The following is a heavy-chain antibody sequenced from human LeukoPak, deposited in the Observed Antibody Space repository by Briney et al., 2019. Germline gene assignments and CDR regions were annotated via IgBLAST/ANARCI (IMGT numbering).Heavy chain of an antibody. CDR2: INHSGST. V-gene: IGHV4-34*01. CDR1: GGSFSGYY. CDR3: ARGALDYYDSSGRCFYDY. J-gene: IGHJ4*02. D-gene: IGHD3-22*01. Sequence: PSDTLSLTCAVYGGSFSGYYWSWIRQPPGKGLEWIGEINHSGSTNYNPSLKSRVTISVDTSKNQFSLKLSSVTAADTAVYYCARGALDYYDSSGRCFYDYWGQGTLVTVSS.